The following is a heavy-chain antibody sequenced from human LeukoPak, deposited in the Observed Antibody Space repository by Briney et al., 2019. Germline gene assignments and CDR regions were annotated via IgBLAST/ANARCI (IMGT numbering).Heavy chain of an antibody. V-gene: IGHV3-30-3*01. CDR1: GFTFSSYA. CDR2: ISYDGSNK. Sequence: GGSLRLSCAASGFTFSSYAMHWVRQAPGKGLEWVAVISYDGSNKYYADSVKGRFTISRDNSKNTLYLQMNSLRAEDTAVYYCARVGRGELLGIDYWGQGTLVTVSS. J-gene: IGHJ4*02. CDR3: ARVGRGELLGIDY. D-gene: IGHD1-26*01.